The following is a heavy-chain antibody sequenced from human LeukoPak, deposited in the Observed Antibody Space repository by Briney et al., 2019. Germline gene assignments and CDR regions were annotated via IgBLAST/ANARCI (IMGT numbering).Heavy chain of an antibody. CDR3: ARDWSGDGKGIAVAGPNIFDY. V-gene: IGHV3-30*01. Sequence: GGSLRLSCAASGFTFSSYAMHWARQAPGKGLEWVAVISYDGSNKYYADSVKGRFAISRDNSKNMLYLQMNSLRAEDTAVYYCARDWSGDGKGIAVAGPNIFDYWGQGTLVTVSS. D-gene: IGHD6-19*01. CDR1: GFTFSSYA. J-gene: IGHJ4*02. CDR2: ISYDGSNK.